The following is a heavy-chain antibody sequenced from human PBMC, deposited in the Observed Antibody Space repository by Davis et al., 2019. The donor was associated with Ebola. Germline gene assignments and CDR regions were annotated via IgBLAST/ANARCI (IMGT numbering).Heavy chain of an antibody. CDR1: GYTFSGNY. CDR3: ARFQGTYNWFDP. D-gene: IGHD3-10*01. V-gene: IGHV1-2*06. Sequence: AASVKVSCKASGYTFSGNYIQWVRQAPGQGLEWMGRINPNSGGTNYAQKLQGRVTMTTDTSTSTTYMELRSLRSEDTAMYYCARFQGTYNWFDPWGQGTLVTVSS. J-gene: IGHJ5*02. CDR2: INPNSGGT.